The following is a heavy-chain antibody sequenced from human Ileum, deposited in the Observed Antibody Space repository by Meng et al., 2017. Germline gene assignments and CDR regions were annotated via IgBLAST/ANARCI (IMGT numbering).Heavy chain of an antibody. CDR2: IHHSGTT. Sequence: QVQLQESGQGLVKHSGTLSLTCAASGGFISSSIWWSWVRQPPEKGLEWIGEIHHSGTTNYSPSLKSRLTISVDKSKNQFSLKLQSVTAADTAVYFCARGVVSGSHYNTYWGQGILVTVSS. CDR3: ARGVVSGSHYNTY. D-gene: IGHD3-10*01. V-gene: IGHV4-4*02. CDR1: GGFISSSIW. J-gene: IGHJ4*02.